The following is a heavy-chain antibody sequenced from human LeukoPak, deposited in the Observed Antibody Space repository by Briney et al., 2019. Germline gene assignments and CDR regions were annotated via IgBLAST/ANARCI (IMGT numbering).Heavy chain of an antibody. V-gene: IGHV4-61*02. CDR2: IYTSGST. J-gene: IGHJ6*03. CDR1: GGSLSSGIYY. D-gene: IGHD5-18*01. Sequence: SQTLSLTCTVSGGSLSSGIYYWSWIRQPAGKGLECIGRIYTSGSTNYNPSLKSRVTISVDTSKNQFSLKLSSVTAADTAVYYCARERGYSYRYYYYMDVWGKGTTVTVSS. CDR3: ARERGYSYRYYYYMDV.